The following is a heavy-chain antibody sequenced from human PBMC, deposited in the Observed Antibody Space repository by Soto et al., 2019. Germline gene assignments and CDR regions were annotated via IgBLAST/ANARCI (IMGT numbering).Heavy chain of an antibody. V-gene: IGHV1-2*02. CDR3: ARVGPTGWFDP. Sequence: QVHLVQSGAEVKKPGASVKVSCKASGYSFTDYYMHWVRQAPGQGLEWMGWINTKTGGTNYAQRVQGRVTMTGDTSINTAYMELSRLRYDDTAVYYCARVGPTGWFDPWGQGTVVTVSS. J-gene: IGHJ5*02. CDR1: GYSFTDYY. CDR2: INTKTGGT.